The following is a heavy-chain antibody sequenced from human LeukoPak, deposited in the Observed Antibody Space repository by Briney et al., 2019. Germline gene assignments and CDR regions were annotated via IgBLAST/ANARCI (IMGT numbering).Heavy chain of an antibody. V-gene: IGHV5-51*01. CDR2: IYPGDSDT. D-gene: IGHD5-18*01. CDR1: GYSFSSYW. Sequence: GESLKISCKGSGYSFSSYWLAWVRQMPGEGLEWMGIIYPGDSDTRYSPSFQGQVTISADKSINTAYLQWSSLKASDTAMYYCASQVRYSSSFDYWGQGTLVTVSS. CDR3: ASQVRYSSSFDY. J-gene: IGHJ4*02.